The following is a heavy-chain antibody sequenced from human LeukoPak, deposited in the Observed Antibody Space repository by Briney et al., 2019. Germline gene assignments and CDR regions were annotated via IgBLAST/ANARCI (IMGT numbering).Heavy chain of an antibody. D-gene: IGHD6-13*01. Sequence: GGSLRLSCAASGFTFSSYAMSWVRQAPGKGLEWVSLISGSGAITYCADSVKGRFTISRDNSKNTLFLHMNSLRAEDTAIYYCAKRGAVAGLYYFDYWGQGTLVTVSS. CDR2: ISGSGAIT. J-gene: IGHJ4*02. CDR3: AKRGAVAGLYYFDY. V-gene: IGHV3-23*01. CDR1: GFTFSSYA.